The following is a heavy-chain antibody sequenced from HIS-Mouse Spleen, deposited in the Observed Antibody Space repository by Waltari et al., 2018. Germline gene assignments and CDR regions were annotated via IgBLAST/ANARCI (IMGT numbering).Heavy chain of an antibody. D-gene: IGHD5-12*01. Sequence: QVQLQESGPGLVKPSETLSLTCTVPGYSISSGYYWGWIRQPPGTGLEWIGSIYHSGSTYYNPSLKSRVTISVDTSKNQFSLKLSSVTAADTAVYYCARDLIDIVATGVDYWGQGTLVTVSS. V-gene: IGHV4-38-2*02. J-gene: IGHJ4*02. CDR2: IYHSGST. CDR3: ARDLIDIVATGVDY. CDR1: GYSISSGYY.